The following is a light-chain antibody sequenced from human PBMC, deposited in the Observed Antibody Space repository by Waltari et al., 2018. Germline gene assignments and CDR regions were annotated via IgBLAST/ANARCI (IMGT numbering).Light chain of an antibody. Sequence: DIVMTQSPDSLPVSLGERATINCKSSQSVLYSSNNKNYLAWYQQKPGQPPKLLIYWASTRESGVPDRFSGSGSGTDFTLTISSLQAEDVAVYYCQQYYSTPQTFGQGTKLEIK. J-gene: IGKJ2*01. CDR2: WAS. CDR3: QQYYSTPQT. V-gene: IGKV4-1*01. CDR1: QSVLYSSNNKNY.